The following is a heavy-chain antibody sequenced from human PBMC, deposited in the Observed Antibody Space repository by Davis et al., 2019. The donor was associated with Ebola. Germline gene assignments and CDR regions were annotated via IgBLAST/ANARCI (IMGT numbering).Heavy chain of an antibody. CDR2: INPNSGGT. J-gene: IGHJ6*02. CDR3: ARVYYYDSSGYNYYYGMDV. CDR1: GHTFIGHY. D-gene: IGHD3-22*01. Sequence: ASVKVSCKASGHTFIGHYVHWVRQAPGQGLEYMGWINPNSGGTNYAQKFQGRVTMTRDTSISTAYMELSRLRSDDTAVYYCARVYYYDSSGYNYYYGMDVWGQGTTVTVSS. V-gene: IGHV1-2*02.